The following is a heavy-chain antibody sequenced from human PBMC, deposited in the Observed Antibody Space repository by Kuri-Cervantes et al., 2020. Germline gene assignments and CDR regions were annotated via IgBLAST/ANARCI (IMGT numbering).Heavy chain of an antibody. CDR3: AGVDTAMALFDY. V-gene: IGHV4-28*01. CDR2: IYYSGST. CDR1: GYPISSSNW. Sequence: SQTLSLTCAVSGYPISSSNWWGWIRQPPGKGLEWIGYIYYSGSTYYNPSLKSRVTMSVDTSKNQFSLKLSSVTAVDTAVYYCAGVDTAMALFDYWGQGTLVTVSS. D-gene: IGHD5-18*01. J-gene: IGHJ4*02.